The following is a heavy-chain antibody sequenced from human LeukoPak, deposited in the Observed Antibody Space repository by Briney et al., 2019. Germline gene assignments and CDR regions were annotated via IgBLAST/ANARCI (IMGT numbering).Heavy chain of an antibody. J-gene: IGHJ4*02. V-gene: IGHV4-39*07. Sequence: SETLSLTCTVSGGSISGSSFWWAWLRRPPGKGLEWIGNIYYSGTTNYNPSLESRVAISVDTSKNQFSLKLSSVTAADTAVYYCARGSFHWLLGWGQGTLVTVSS. CDR3: ARGSFHWLLG. CDR2: IYYSGTT. D-gene: IGHD3-9*01. CDR1: GGSISGSSFW.